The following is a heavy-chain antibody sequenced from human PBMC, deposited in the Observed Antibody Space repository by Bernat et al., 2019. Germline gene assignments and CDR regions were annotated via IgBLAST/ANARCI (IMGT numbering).Heavy chain of an antibody. CDR1: GGSFSGYS. J-gene: IGHJ4*02. V-gene: IGHV4-34*01. Sequence: QVQLQQWGAGLLKPSETLSLTCAVYGGSFSGYSWTWICQPPGKGLEWIGEISHSGRTNYNPSLKSRVTISIDTSKNQFSLSLSSVTAADTALYYCARGNMAASIFYWGQGTLVTVSS. CDR3: ARGNMAASIFY. CDR2: ISHSGRT. D-gene: IGHD6-13*01.